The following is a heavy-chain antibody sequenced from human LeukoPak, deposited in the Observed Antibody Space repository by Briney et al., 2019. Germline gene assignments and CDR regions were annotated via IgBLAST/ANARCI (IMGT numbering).Heavy chain of an antibody. CDR2: IYPGDSDT. Sequence: GESLKISCKGSGYSFTNYWIGWVRQMPGKGLEWMGIIYPGDSDTRYSPSFQGQVTISADKSIRTAYLQWSSLKASDTAMYYCANVYYDSSGYPEYFQHWGQGTLVTVSS. CDR1: GYSFTNYW. J-gene: IGHJ1*01. D-gene: IGHD3-22*01. V-gene: IGHV5-51*01. CDR3: ANVYYDSSGYPEYFQH.